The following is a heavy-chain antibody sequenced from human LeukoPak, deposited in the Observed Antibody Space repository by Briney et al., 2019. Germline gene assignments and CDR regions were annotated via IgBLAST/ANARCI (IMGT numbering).Heavy chain of an antibody. D-gene: IGHD3-10*01. CDR3: ARAIRGVISYYSFYDLDV. J-gene: IGHJ6*02. CDR2: MNPNSENT. V-gene: IGHV1-8*01. CDR1: GYTFTSYD. Sequence: ASVKVSCKTSGYTFTSYDINWVRQATGQGLEWMGWMNPNSENTGYAQRFQGRVTMTRNTSVSTAYMELSSLRSEDTAVYYCARAIRGVISYYSFYDLDVWGQGTTVTVSS.